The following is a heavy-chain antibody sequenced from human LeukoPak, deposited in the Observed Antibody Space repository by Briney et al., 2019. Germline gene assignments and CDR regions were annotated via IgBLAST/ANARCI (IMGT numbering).Heavy chain of an antibody. CDR2: ISYDESKK. D-gene: IGHD1-14*01. Sequence: GGSLRLSCAASGFTFNTHAMHWVRQAPGKGLEWVAIISYDESKKYYSDSVKGRFTISRDNSKNTLYLQMNSLRAEDTAVYYCAALPRGNLDYWGQGTLVTVSS. V-gene: IGHV3-30*04. CDR1: GFTFNTHA. CDR3: AALPRGNLDY. J-gene: IGHJ4*02.